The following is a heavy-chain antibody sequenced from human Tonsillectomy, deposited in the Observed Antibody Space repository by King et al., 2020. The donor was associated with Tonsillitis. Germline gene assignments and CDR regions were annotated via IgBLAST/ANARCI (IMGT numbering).Heavy chain of an antibody. Sequence: VQLVESGGGVVQPGRSLRLSCAASGFTFSSYGMHWVRQAPGKGLEWVAVISYDGSNKYYADSVKGRFTISRDNSKNTLYLQMNSLRAEDTALYYCAKCRDDYYYYGMDVWGQGTTVTVSS. CDR1: GFTFSSYG. CDR3: AKCRDDYYYYGMDV. D-gene: IGHD5-24*01. V-gene: IGHV3-30*18. J-gene: IGHJ6*02. CDR2: ISYDGSNK.